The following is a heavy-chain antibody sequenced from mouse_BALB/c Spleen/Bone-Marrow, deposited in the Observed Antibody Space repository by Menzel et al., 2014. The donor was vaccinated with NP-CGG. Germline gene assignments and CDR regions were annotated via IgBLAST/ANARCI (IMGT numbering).Heavy chain of an antibody. Sequence: EVQLQQSGPELVKPGASVKISCKASGYSFTGYFMNWVMQSHGKSLEWIGRINPYNGDTFYNQKFKGKATLTVDKSSSTAHMELRSLVSEDSAVYYCARGGLLRAMDYWGQGTSVTVSS. J-gene: IGHJ4*01. D-gene: IGHD2-3*01. V-gene: IGHV1-20*02. CDR1: GYSFTGYF. CDR2: INPYNGDT. CDR3: ARGGLLRAMDY.